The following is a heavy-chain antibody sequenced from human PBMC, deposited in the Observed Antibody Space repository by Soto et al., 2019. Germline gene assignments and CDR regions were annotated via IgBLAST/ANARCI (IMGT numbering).Heavy chain of an antibody. CDR3: ARQGYHDLWSGYPAPDYGMDV. J-gene: IGHJ6*02. CDR2: IYPGDSHT. V-gene: IGHV5-51*01. Sequence: RGESLKISCKGSGYIFTNYWIGWVRQTPGKGLEWMGIIYPGDSHTRYSPSFQGQVTISVDTSMSSAYLQWSSLKASDTAKYYCARQGYHDLWSGYPAPDYGMDVWGQGTTVTVSS. CDR1: GYIFTNYW. D-gene: IGHD3-3*01.